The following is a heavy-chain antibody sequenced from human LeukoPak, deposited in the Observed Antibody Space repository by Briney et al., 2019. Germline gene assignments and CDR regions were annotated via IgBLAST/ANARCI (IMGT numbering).Heavy chain of an antibody. CDR2: IYYSGST. D-gene: IGHD6-13*01. V-gene: IGHV4-39*01. Sequence: PSETLSLTCTVSGGSISSSSYYWGWIRQPPGKGLEWIGSIYYSGSTYYNPSLKSRVTISVDTSKNQFSLKLSSVTAADTAVYYCARRQLFPDLNWFDPWGQGTLVTVSS. CDR3: ARRQLFPDLNWFDP. J-gene: IGHJ5*02. CDR1: GGSISSSSYY.